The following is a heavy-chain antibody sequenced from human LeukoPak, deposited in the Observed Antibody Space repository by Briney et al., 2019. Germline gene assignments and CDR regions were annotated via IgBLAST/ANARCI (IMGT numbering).Heavy chain of an antibody. CDR2: ISIDGSGT. D-gene: IGHD1-26*01. CDR3: ARGAIAGANFDY. Sequence: GRSLRLSCAASGFTFSSYRMHWVRQGPRKGLVWVSHISIDGSGTSYADSVKGRFTISRDNAKNTLYLQMNSLRAEDTAVYYCARGAIAGANFDYWGQGTLVAVSS. CDR1: GFTFSSYR. J-gene: IGHJ4*02. V-gene: IGHV3-74*01.